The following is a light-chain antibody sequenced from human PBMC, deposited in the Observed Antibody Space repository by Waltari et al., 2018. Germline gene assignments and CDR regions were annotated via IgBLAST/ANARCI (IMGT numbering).Light chain of an antibody. CDR3: LSYASSITFV. CDR2: EVT. V-gene: IGLV2-23*02. CDR1: SNDIGNSNH. Sequence: PALTQPASVSGSPGQSISISCTGTSNDIGNSNHVCWYQQHPGKVPKLIIYEVTKRPSGISDRFSGSKSGNTASLTISGLQAEDEADYYCLSYASSITFVFGGGTKLSVL. J-gene: IGLJ2*01.